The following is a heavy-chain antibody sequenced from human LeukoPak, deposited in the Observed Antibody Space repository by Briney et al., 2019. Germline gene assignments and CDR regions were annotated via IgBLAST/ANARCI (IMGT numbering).Heavy chain of an antibody. CDR1: GGSFSGYY. D-gene: IGHD2-2*01. Sequence: SETLSLTCAVYGGSFSGYYWSWIRQPPGKGLEWIGEINHSGSTNYNPSLKSRVTISVDTSKNQFSLKLSSVTAADTAVYYCARGLGYCSSTSCLTDYWGQGTLVTVSS. V-gene: IGHV4-34*01. J-gene: IGHJ4*02. CDR3: ARGLGYCSSTSCLTDY. CDR2: INHSGST.